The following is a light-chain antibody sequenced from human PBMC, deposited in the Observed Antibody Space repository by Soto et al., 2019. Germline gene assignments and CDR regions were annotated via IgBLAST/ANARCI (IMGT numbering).Light chain of an antibody. CDR1: SSDVGGYNY. V-gene: IGLV2-14*01. CDR3: SSYTSGSTLVV. CDR2: DVT. Sequence: QSALTQPASVSGSPGQSITISCTGTSSDVGGYNYVSWYQQHPDKAPKLMIYDVTNRPSGVSNRFSGSKSGNTASLTISGLQAEDEADYYCSSYTSGSTLVVFGGGTKVTVL. J-gene: IGLJ2*01.